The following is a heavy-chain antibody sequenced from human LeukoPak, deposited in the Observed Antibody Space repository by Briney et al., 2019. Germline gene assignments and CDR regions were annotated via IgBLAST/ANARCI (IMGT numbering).Heavy chain of an antibody. D-gene: IGHD3-3*01. CDR2: ISAYNGNT. CDR1: GYTFTSYG. CDR3: ARTNGFYDFWSGYPRYFDY. J-gene: IGHJ4*02. V-gene: IGHV1-18*01. Sequence: ASVKVSCKASGYTFTSYGISWVRQAPGQGLEWMGWISAYNGNTNYAQKLQGRVTMTTDTSTSTAYMELRSLRSDDTAVYYCARTNGFYDFWSGYPRYFDYWGQGTLVTVSS.